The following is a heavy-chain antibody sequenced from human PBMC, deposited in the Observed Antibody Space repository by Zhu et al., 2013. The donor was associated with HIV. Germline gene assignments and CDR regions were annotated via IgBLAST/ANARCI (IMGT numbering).Heavy chain of an antibody. CDR2: INPNSGGT. CDR3: ARDKGVNYYYYGMDV. D-gene: IGHD2-21*01. V-gene: IGHV1-2*04. Sequence: QVQLVQSGAEVKKPGASVKVSCKASGYTFTGYYMHWVRQAPGQGLEWMGWINPNSGGTNYAQKFQGWVTMTRDTSISTAYMELSRLRSDDTAVYYCARDKGVNYYYYGMDVWGQGTTVTVSS. J-gene: IGHJ6*02. CDR1: GYTFTGYY.